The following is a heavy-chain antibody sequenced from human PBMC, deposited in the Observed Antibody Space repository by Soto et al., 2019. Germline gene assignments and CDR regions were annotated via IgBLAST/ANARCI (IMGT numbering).Heavy chain of an antibody. J-gene: IGHJ3*02. D-gene: IGHD5-18*01. CDR2: IYHSGST. Sequence: ETLSLTCAVSCYSISSGYYWGWIRQPPGKGLEWIGSIYHSGSTYYNPSLKSRVTISVDTSKNQFSLKPSSVTAADTAVYYCAREQLWLSDAFDIWGQGTMVTVSS. CDR1: CYSISSGYY. V-gene: IGHV4-38-2*02. CDR3: AREQLWLSDAFDI.